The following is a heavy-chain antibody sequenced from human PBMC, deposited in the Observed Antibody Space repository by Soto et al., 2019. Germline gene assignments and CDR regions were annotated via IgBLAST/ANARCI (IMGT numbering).Heavy chain of an antibody. D-gene: IGHD3-3*01. CDR2: FDPEDGET. V-gene: IGHV1-24*01. Sequence: GASVKVSCKVSGYTLTELSMHWVRQAPGKGREWMGGFDPEDGETIYAQKFQGRVTMTEDTSTDTAYMELSSLRSEDTAVYYCATRARRFLAWFLSVSGQGTTVTLSS. J-gene: IGHJ6*02. CDR3: ATRARRFLAWFLSV. CDR1: GYTLTELS.